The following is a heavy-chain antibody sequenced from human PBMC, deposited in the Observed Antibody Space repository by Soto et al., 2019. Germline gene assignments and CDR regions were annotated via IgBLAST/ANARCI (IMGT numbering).Heavy chain of an antibody. CDR3: AREGTRWPVYFDY. Sequence: TGGSLRLSCAASGFTFSSYSMNWVRQAPGEGLEWVSSISSSSSYIYYADSVKGRFTISRDNAKNSLYLQINSLEAEETALYYCAREGTRWPVYFDYWGQGTLVTVSS. D-gene: IGHD2-2*01. V-gene: IGHV3-21*01. CDR2: ISSSSSYI. J-gene: IGHJ4*02. CDR1: GFTFSSYS.